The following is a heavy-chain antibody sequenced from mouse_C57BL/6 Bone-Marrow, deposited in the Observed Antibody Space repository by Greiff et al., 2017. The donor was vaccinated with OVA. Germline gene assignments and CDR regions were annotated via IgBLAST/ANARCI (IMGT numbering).Heavy chain of an antibody. CDR1: GYTFTSYG. Sequence: VKLQESGAELARPGASVKLSCKASGYTFTSYGISWVKQRTGQGLEWIGEIYPRSGNTYYNEKFKGKATLTADKSSSTAYMELRSLTSEDSAVYFCARGGYYRAWFAYWGQGTLVTVSA. CDR3: ARGGYYRAWFAY. J-gene: IGHJ3*01. V-gene: IGHV1-81*01. CDR2: IYPRSGNT. D-gene: IGHD2-3*01.